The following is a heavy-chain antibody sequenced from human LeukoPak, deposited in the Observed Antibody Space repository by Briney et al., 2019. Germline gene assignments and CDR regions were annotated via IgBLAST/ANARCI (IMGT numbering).Heavy chain of an antibody. CDR2: IIPMFGTA. CDR3: ATDAPSGTTLASAFDI. D-gene: IGHD3-10*01. Sequence: ASVKVSCKASGGTFFSYRISWARQAPGQGLEWMGGIIPMFGTAHYAQKLQGRVTITADISTRTAYMEVSSLRCEDTAVYYCATDAPSGTTLASAFDIWGQGTMVTVSS. CDR1: GGTFFSYR. J-gene: IGHJ3*02. V-gene: IGHV1-69*06.